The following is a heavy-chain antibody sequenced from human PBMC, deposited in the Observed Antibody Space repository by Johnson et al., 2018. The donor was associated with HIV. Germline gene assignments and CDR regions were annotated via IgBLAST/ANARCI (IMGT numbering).Heavy chain of an antibody. CDR3: AQEKSSGWSFHAFDI. D-gene: IGHD6-19*01. Sequence: QVQLVESGGGVVQPGRSLRLSCAASGFTFSSYVMHWVRQAPGKGLEWVAVISYDGSNKYYADSVKGRFTISRDNSKNTLYLQMNSLRAEDTAMYYCAQEKSSGWSFHAFDIWGQGTVVTVSS. CDR1: GFTFSSYV. J-gene: IGHJ3*02. V-gene: IGHV3-30-3*01. CDR2: ISYDGSNK.